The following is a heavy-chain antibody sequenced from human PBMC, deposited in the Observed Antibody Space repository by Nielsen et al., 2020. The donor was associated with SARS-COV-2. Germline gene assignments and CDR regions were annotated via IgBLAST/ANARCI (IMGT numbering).Heavy chain of an antibody. CDR1: GFTFSSYA. J-gene: IGHJ3*02. CDR3: ARERSGSYDDAFDI. D-gene: IGHD1-26*01. CDR2: ISYDGSNK. V-gene: IGHV3-30-3*01. Sequence: GGSLRLSCAASGFTFSSYAMHWVRQAPGKGLEWVAVISYDGSNKYYADSVKGRFTISRDNSKNTLYLQMNSLRAEDTAVYYCARERSGSYDDAFDIWGQGTMVTVSS.